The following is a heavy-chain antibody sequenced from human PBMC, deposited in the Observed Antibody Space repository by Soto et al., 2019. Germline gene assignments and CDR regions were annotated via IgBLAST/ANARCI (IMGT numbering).Heavy chain of an antibody. V-gene: IGHV1-46*01. CDR2: INPSGGST. J-gene: IGHJ6*02. D-gene: IGHD2-15*01. Sequence: SVKVSCKASGYTFTSYYMHWVRQAPGQGLEWMGIINPSGGSTSYAQKFQGRVTMTRDTSTSTVYMELSSLRSEDTAVYYCARDMDGGCSGGSCYYYGMDVWGQGTTVTVSS. CDR1: GYTFTSYY. CDR3: ARDMDGGCSGGSCYYYGMDV.